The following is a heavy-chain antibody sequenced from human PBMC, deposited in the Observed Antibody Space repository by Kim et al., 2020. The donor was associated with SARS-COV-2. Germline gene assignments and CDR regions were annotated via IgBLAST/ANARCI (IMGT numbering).Heavy chain of an antibody. J-gene: IGHJ6*02. CDR3: ARDAYDFWSGYYTSYGMDV. V-gene: IGHV1-3*01. CDR2: INAGNGNT. Sequence: ASVKVSCKASGYTFTSYAMHWVRQAPGQRLEWMGWINAGNGNTKYSQKFQGRVTITRDTSASTAYMELSSLRSEDTAVYYCARDAYDFWSGYYTSYGMDVWGQGTTVTVSS. D-gene: IGHD3-3*01. CDR1: GYTFTSYA.